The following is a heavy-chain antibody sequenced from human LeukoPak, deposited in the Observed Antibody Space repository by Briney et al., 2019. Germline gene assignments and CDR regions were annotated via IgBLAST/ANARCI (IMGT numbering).Heavy chain of an antibody. Sequence: GGSLRLSCAASGFTVSSNYMSWVRQAPGKGPQWVSSVVGTGVNTYYADSVKGRFTVSRDNSKNTVFLQMNSLRAEDTAVYFCTRAPQQPRSYNDYWGRGTLVTVSS. V-gene: IGHV3-53*01. CDR1: GFTVSSNY. CDR2: VVGTGVNT. D-gene: IGHD3-10*01. CDR3: TRAPQQPRSYNDY. J-gene: IGHJ4*02.